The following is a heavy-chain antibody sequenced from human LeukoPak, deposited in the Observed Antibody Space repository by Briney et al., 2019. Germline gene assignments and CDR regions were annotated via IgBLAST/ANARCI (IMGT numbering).Heavy chain of an antibody. CDR3: ARDGDYEHAFDI. CDR1: GFTFSSYS. V-gene: IGHV3-21*01. J-gene: IGHJ3*02. Sequence: GGSLRLSCAPSGFTFSSYSMNWVRQAPGKGLEWVSSISSSSSYIYYADSVKGRFTISRDNAKNSLYLQMNSLRAEDTAVYYCARDGDYEHAFDIWGQGTMVTVSS. CDR2: ISSSSSYI. D-gene: IGHD3-22*01.